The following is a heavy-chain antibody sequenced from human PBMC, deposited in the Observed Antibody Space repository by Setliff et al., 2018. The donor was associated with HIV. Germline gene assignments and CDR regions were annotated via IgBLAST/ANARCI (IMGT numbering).Heavy chain of an antibody. CDR1: GFSFSTYG. CDR2: ISKNSEIS. V-gene: IGHV3-48*01. Sequence: GGSLRLSCAASGFSFSTYGMSWVRQAPGREFEWISYISKNSEISYYPDSVKGRFTISRDNAQNSLFLQIHNVRVEDTAVYYCAKDYDYGGHFDSWGQGTLVTVSS. D-gene: IGHD4-17*01. J-gene: IGHJ4*02. CDR3: AKDYDYGGHFDS.